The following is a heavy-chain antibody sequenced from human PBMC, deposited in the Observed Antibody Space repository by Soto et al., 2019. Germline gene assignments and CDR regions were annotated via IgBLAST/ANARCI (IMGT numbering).Heavy chain of an antibody. CDR3: TTDHFSGLHQVDY. D-gene: IGHD3-10*01. Sequence: EVQLVESGGGLVKPGGSLRLSCAASGFTFSNAWMSWVRQAPGKGLEWVGRIKSKTDGGTTDYAAPVKGRFTISRDDSKNTLYLQMNSLKTEDTAVYYCTTDHFSGLHQVDYWGQGTLVTVSS. V-gene: IGHV3-15*01. CDR2: IKSKTDGGTT. CDR1: GFTFSNAW. J-gene: IGHJ4*02.